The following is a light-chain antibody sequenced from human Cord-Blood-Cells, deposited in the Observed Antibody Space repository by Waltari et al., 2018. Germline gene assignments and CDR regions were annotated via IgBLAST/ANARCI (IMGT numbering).Light chain of an antibody. CDR1: QSISSY. V-gene: IGKV1-39*01. J-gene: IGKJ4*01. CDR3: QHSYSTPLP. CDR2: AAS. Sequence: DIQMTQSPSSLSASVGDRVTITCRAIQSISSYLNWYQQKPGKAPKLLIYAASSLQSGVPSRFSGSGSGTDFTLTISSLQPEDFATYYCQHSYSTPLPFGGGTKVEIK.